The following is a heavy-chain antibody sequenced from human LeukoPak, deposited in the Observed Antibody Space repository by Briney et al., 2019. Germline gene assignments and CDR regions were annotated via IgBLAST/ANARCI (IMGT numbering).Heavy chain of an antibody. V-gene: IGHV3-30*02. Sequence: PGGSLRLSCAASGFTFSSYGMHWVRQAPGKGLEWVAFTRHDGSKEYYADSVKGRFTISRGNSKNTLYLQMNSLRAEDTAVYYCAKGPSGNQFDPWGQGTLVSVSS. CDR1: GFTFSSYG. CDR2: TRHDGSKE. CDR3: AKGPSGNQFDP. J-gene: IGHJ5*02. D-gene: IGHD1-26*01.